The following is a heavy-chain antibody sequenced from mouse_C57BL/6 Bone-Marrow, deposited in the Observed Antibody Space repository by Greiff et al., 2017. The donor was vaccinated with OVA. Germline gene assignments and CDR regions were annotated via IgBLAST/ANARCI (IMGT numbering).Heavy chain of an antibody. V-gene: IGHV1-69*01. Sequence: VQLQQPGAELVMPGASVKLSCKASGYTFTSYWMPWVKQRPGQGLEWIGELDPSDSYTNYNQKFKGKSTLTVDKSSSTAYMQLSSLTSEDSAVYYCARLYYYGSRKGYFDVWGTGTTVTVSS. CDR3: ARLYYYGSRKGYFDV. D-gene: IGHD1-1*01. J-gene: IGHJ1*03. CDR2: LDPSDSYT. CDR1: GYTFTSYW.